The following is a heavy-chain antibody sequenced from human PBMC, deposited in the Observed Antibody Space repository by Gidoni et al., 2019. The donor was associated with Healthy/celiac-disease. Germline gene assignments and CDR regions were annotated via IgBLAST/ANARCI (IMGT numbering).Heavy chain of an antibody. J-gene: IGHJ4*02. V-gene: IGHV4-61*01. CDR3: ARGFGGATSTTSFDY. Sequence: QVQLQESGPGLVKPSETLSLTCTVSGGSVSSGSYYWSWIRQPPGKGLEWIGYIYYSGNTNYNPSLKSRVTISVDTSKNQFSLKLSSVTAADTAVYYCARGFGGATSTTSFDYWGQGTLVTVSS. D-gene: IGHD3-16*01. CDR1: GGSVSSGSYY. CDR2: IYYSGNT.